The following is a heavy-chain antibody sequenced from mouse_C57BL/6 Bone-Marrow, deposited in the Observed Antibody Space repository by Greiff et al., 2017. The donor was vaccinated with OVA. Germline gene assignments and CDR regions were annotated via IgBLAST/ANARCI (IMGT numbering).Heavy chain of an antibody. CDR2: IDPENGDT. CDR3: TSYGNFDY. J-gene: IGHJ2*01. D-gene: IGHD2-1*01. CDR1: GFNIKDDY. Sequence: VQLKQSGAELVRPGASVKLSCTASGFNIKDDYMHWVKQRPEQGLEWIGWIDPENGDTEYASKFQGKATITEDTSSNTAYLQLSSLTSEDTAVYYCTSYGNFDYWGQGTTLTVSS. V-gene: IGHV14-4*01.